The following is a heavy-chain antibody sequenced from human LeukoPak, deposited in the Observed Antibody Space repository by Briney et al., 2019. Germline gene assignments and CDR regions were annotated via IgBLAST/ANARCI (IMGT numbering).Heavy chain of an antibody. J-gene: IGHJ4*02. CDR2: IRSKANSYAT. D-gene: IGHD6-6*01. CDR1: GFTFSGSA. V-gene: IGHV3-73*01. Sequence: PGGSLRLSCAASGFTFSGSAMHWVRQASGKGLEWVGRIRSKANSYATAYAASVKGRFTISRDDSKNTAYLQMNSLKTEDTAVYYCTSSIAARPGVDYWGQGTLVTVSS. CDR3: TSSIAARPGVDY.